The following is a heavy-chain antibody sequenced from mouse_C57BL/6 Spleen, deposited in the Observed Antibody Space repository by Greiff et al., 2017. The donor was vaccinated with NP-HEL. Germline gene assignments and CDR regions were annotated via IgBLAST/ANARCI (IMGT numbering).Heavy chain of an antibody. J-gene: IGHJ2*01. CDR3: ARQGGHYGSSSYYFDY. CDR1: GFTFSSYG. V-gene: IGHV5-6*01. Sequence: EVQRVESGGDLVKPGGSLKLSCAASGFTFSSYGMSWVRQTPDKRLEWVATISSGGSYTYYPDSVKGRFTISRDNAKNTLYLQMSSLKSEDTAMYYCARQGGHYGSSSYYFDYWGQGTTLTVSS. D-gene: IGHD1-1*01. CDR2: ISSGGSYT.